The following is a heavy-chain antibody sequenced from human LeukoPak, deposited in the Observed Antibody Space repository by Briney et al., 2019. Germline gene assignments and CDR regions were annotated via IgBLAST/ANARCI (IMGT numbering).Heavy chain of an antibody. CDR2: ISSSGRTI. Sequence: TGGSLTLSRAPSGFTFSRYEMNWVPPAPGKGLEWVSYISSSGRTIYYADPVKGRFTISRDNAKNSLYLQMNSLRAEDTAVYYCASGVYSLDYWGQGTLVTVSS. J-gene: IGHJ4*02. V-gene: IGHV3-48*03. D-gene: IGHD4-11*01. CDR1: GFTFSRYE. CDR3: ASGVYSLDY.